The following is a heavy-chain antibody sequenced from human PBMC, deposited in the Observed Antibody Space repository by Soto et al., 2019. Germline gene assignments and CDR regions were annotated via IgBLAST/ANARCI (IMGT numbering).Heavy chain of an antibody. CDR3: ARDGMTTGDT. CDR1: GVSVRSYT. D-gene: IGHD2-21*02. Sequence: SETLSLTCIVSGVSVRSYTWCWFRQPANKGLEWIGRVFSSVSATYNPSLKSRVSISMDTPENRISLKLDSVTAADAGVYFCARDGMTTGDTWGPGTLATVSS. V-gene: IGHV4-4*07. CDR2: VFSSVSA. J-gene: IGHJ4*02.